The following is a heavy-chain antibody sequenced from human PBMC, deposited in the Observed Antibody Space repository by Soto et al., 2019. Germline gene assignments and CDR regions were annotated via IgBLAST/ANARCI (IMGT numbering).Heavy chain of an antibody. D-gene: IGHD2-15*01. CDR3: ARDHCSGGSCYPGTIWWFDT. V-gene: IGHV1-69*13. CDR2: IIPIFGTA. J-gene: IGHJ5*02. Sequence: GASVKVSCKASGGTFSSYAISWVRQAPGQGLEWMGGIIPIFGTANYAQKFQGRVTITADESTSTAYMELSSLRSEDTAVYYCARDHCSGGSCYPGTIWWFDTWGQGTLVTVSS. CDR1: GGTFSSYA.